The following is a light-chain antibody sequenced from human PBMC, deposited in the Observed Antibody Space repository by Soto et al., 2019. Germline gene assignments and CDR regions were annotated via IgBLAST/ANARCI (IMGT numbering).Light chain of an antibody. CDR1: QSVSSN. CDR2: VAS. V-gene: IGKV3-15*01. Sequence: EIVMTQSPATLSVSPGERATLSCRASQSVSSNLAWYQQKPGQAPRLLIYVASTRATGIPARFSGSGSGTEFTLTISSLQSEDFAVYYCQQYNNWPSGFGQGTRLEIK. CDR3: QQYNNWPSG. J-gene: IGKJ5*01.